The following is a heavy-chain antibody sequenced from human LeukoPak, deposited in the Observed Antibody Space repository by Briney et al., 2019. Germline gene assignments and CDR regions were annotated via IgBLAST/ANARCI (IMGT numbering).Heavy chain of an antibody. CDR3: AKRLGLGYCSGGSCPDAFDI. CDR1: GGSISSSNW. Sequence: SETLTLTCAASGGSISSSNWWSWVRQPPGKGLEWIGEIYHSGSTNYNPSLKSRVTISVDKSKNQFSLKLSSVTAADTAVYYCAKRLGLGYCSGGSCPDAFDIWGQGTMVTVSS. D-gene: IGHD2-15*01. V-gene: IGHV4-4*02. J-gene: IGHJ3*02. CDR2: IYHSGST.